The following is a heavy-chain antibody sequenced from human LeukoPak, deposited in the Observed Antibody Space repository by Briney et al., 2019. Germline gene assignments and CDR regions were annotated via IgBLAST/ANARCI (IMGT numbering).Heavy chain of an antibody. D-gene: IGHD4/OR15-4a*01. CDR3: ARDLAWGAY. V-gene: IGHV3-21*01. Sequence: PGGSLRLSCVASGFTFSIYTMSWVRQAPGKGLEWVSSITSSSSSIYSADSVKGRLTISRDNARNSLYLEMNSLRDEDTAVYYCARDLAWGAYWGQGILVTVSS. CDR2: ITSSSSSI. CDR1: GFTFSIYT. J-gene: IGHJ4*02.